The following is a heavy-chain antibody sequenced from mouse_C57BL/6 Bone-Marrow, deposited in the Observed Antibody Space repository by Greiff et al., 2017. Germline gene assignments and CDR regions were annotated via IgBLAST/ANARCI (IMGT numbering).Heavy chain of an antibody. CDR1: GYPFTSYD. CDR3: ARAGTDAWFAY. J-gene: IGHJ3*01. CDR2: IYPRDGSP. D-gene: IGHD4-1*01. V-gene: IGHV1-85*01. Sequence: QVQLQQSGPELVKPGASVQLSCKASGYPFTSYDINWVQQRPGPGLAWLGWIYPRDGSPTYNEKFTGQAPLTVDTSSSTAYRERHSLASEDSAVDFCARAGTDAWFAYWGQGTLVTVSA.